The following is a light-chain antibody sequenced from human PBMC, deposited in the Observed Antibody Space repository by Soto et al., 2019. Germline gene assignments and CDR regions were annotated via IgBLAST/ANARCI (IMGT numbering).Light chain of an antibody. Sequence: EIVLTQSPGTLSLSPGERATLSCRASQSVSNNYLAWYQQKPGQAPRLLIAGASNRATGMPDRFSGSGSGTDFTRTISRLEPEDFAVYYCQQYGTSGTFGQGTKVDI. V-gene: IGKV3-20*01. CDR1: QSVSNNY. CDR3: QQYGTSGT. CDR2: GAS. J-gene: IGKJ1*01.